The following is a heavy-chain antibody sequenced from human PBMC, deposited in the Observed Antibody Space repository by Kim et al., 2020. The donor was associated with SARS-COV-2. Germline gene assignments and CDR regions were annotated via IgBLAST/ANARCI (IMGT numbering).Heavy chain of an antibody. V-gene: IGHV3-30*07. D-gene: IGHD3-22*01. CDR3: ARGDPYYYDSSGYYPY. Sequence: SVNGRFTISRDNSKNTLYLQMNSLRAEDTAVYYCARGDPYYYDSSGYYPYWGQGTLVTVSS. J-gene: IGHJ4*02.